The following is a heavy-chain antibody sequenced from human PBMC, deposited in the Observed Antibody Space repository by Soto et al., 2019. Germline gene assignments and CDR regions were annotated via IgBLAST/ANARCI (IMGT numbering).Heavy chain of an antibody. CDR2: ISYDXSNK. CDR1: GFTFSSYG. J-gene: IGHJ4*02. CDR3: ARGPGYYFDY. V-gene: IGHV3-30*03. Sequence: PGXSPRLSCAASGFTFSSYGMHWVRQAPGKGLEWVEXISYDXSNKYYEDYVXXRFTIYRXXXKNKLYLKMGSLRAEDMAVYYCARGPGYYFDYWGQGTLVTVSS.